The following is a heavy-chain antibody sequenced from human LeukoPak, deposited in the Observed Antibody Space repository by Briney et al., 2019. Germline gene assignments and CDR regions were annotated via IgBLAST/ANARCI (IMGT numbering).Heavy chain of an antibody. CDR1: GGSTSNSF. Sequence: SETLSLTCTVSGGSTSNSFWSWIRQPAGKGLEWIGRIYTDGSTNYNPSLKSRVTISLDTSKNQFSLKLSSVTAADTAVYYCARTFDTSGYFYYYDNWGQGTLVTVSS. V-gene: IGHV4-4*07. CDR2: IYTDGST. CDR3: ARTFDTSGYFYYYDN. D-gene: IGHD3-22*01. J-gene: IGHJ4*02.